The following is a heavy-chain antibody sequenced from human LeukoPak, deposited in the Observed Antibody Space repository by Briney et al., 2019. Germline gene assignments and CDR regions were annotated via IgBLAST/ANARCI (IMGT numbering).Heavy chain of an antibody. J-gene: IGHJ3*02. CDR3: ARDRRDSSGKFPNDAFDI. CDR2: IKQDGSEK. D-gene: IGHD6-19*01. V-gene: IGHV3-7*01. Sequence: GGSLRLSCEASGFTFSSYWMSWVREAPGKGLEWVANIKQDGSEKYYVHSVKGRFTISRDNAKNSLYLQMNSLRPEDTAVYYCARDRRDSSGKFPNDAFDIWGQGTMVTVSS. CDR1: GFTFSSYW.